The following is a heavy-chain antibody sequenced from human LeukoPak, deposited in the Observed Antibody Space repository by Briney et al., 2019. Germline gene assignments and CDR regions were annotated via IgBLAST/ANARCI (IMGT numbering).Heavy chain of an antibody. J-gene: IGHJ5*02. V-gene: IGHV1-69*05. D-gene: IGHD5-18*01. Sequence: ASVKVSCKASGGTFSSNAISWVRQAPGQGLEWMGRIIPIFGTTKYAQKFQGRVTITTDETTSTAYMELSSLRSEDTAEYYCARDWDVDTAMVASWFDPWGQGTLVTVSS. CDR2: IIPIFGTT. CDR1: GGTFSSNA. CDR3: ARDWDVDTAMVASWFDP.